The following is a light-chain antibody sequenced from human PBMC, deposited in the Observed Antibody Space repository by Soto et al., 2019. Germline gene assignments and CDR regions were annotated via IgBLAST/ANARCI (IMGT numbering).Light chain of an antibody. CDR3: SSYTSTSTPDV. Sequence: QSALTQPASVSGSPGQSITISCTGSSSDVGSYNYVSWYQHHPGKAPKLMIHDVSNRPSGVSNRFSGSKSGNTASLTISGLQAEDEADYYCSSYTSTSTPDVFGTGTKLTVL. CDR1: SSDVGSYNY. CDR2: DVS. J-gene: IGLJ1*01. V-gene: IGLV2-14*03.